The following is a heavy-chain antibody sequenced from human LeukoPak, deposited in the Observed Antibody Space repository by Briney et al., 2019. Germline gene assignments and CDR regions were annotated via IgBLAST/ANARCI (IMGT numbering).Heavy chain of an antibody. CDR2: IKQDGSEK. D-gene: IGHD3-10*01. CDR1: GFTFSSYW. CDR3: AKGLRFGEGYYYGMDV. Sequence: GGSLRLSCAASGFTFSSYWMSWVRQAPGKGLEWVANIKQDGSEKYYVDSVKGRFTISRDNAKDSLYLQMNSLRAEDTAVYYCAKGLRFGEGYYYGMDVWGQGTTVTVSS. V-gene: IGHV3-7*03. J-gene: IGHJ6*02.